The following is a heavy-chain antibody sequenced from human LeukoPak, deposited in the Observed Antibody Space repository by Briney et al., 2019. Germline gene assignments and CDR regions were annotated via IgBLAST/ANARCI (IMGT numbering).Heavy chain of an antibody. CDR1: GFSLSTSGMC. J-gene: IGHJ4*02. D-gene: IGHD6-19*01. CDR2: IDWDDDK. Sequence: SGPALVKPTQTLTLTCTFSGFSLSTSGMCVSWIRQPPGKALEWLARIDWDDDKYYSTSLKTRLTISKDTSKNQVVLTMTNMDPVDTATYYCARGSGIAVAGSPFGYWGQGTLVTVSS. CDR3: ARGSGIAVAGSPFGY. V-gene: IGHV2-70*11.